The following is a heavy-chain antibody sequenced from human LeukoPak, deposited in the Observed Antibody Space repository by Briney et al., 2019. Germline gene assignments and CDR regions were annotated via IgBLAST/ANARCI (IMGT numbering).Heavy chain of an antibody. Sequence: GGSLRLSCAASGXTFSSYGMHWVRQAPGKGLEWVAVISYDGNSKYYADSVKGRFTISRDNSKNTLYLQMNSLRAEDTAVYYCARGEVDSNVDYWGQGTLVTVSS. CDR1: GXTFSSYG. CDR2: ISYDGNSK. D-gene: IGHD4-11*01. V-gene: IGHV3-30*03. J-gene: IGHJ4*02. CDR3: ARGEVDSNVDY.